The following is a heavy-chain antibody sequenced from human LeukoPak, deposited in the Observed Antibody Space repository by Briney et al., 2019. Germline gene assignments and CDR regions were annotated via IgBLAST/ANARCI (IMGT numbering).Heavy chain of an antibody. CDR2: IRNEVYGATT. CDR1: GFDFGAYA. D-gene: IGHD3-10*01. CDR3: TSTITMVWGPYY. J-gene: IGHJ4*02. V-gene: IGHV3-49*04. Sequence: GGSLTLSCTASGFDFGAYAMSWVRQAPGKGLGWGGFIRNEVYGATTQYDASVKGRFTISRDASKSIAYLQMSNLKTEDTAVYYCTSTITMVWGPYYWGQGTLVTVSS.